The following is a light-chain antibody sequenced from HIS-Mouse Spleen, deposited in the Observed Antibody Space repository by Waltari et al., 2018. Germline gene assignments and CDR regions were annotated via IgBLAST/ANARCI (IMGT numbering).Light chain of an antibody. CDR3: CSYAGSSTFEV. CDR1: SSDVGSYNL. J-gene: IGLJ2*01. V-gene: IGLV2-23*03. CDR2: EGS. Sequence: QSALNQPASVSGSPGQSITISCTGTSSDVGSYNLVSWYQQHPGKAPKLMIYEGSKRPSGVSNRFSGSKSGNTASLTISGLQAEDEADYYCCSYAGSSTFEVFGGGTKLTVL.